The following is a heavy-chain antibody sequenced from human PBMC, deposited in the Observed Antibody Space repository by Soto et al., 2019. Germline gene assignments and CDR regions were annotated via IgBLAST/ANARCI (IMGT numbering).Heavy chain of an antibody. D-gene: IGHD2-15*01. CDR1: GFTFSSYG. V-gene: IGHV3-33*01. CDR3: ASEYCSGGRCYYYGMDV. J-gene: IGHJ6*02. Sequence: QVQLVESGGGVVQPGRSLRLSCAASGFTFSSYGMHWVRQAPGKGLEWVAVIWYDGSKKYYADSVKGRFTISRDNSKNTLYRQMNSLRAEDTAGYYCASEYCSGGRCYYYGMDVWGQGTTVTVSS. CDR2: IWYDGSKK.